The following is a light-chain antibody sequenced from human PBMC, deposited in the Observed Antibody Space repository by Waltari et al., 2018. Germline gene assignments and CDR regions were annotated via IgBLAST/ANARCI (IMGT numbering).Light chain of an antibody. V-gene: IGLV3-10*01. CDR2: EDT. J-gene: IGLJ2*01. Sequence: SYELTQPPSVSVSPGQAARITCSGDALPNKKAYWYQQKSGQATVLVIYEDTKRPSGIPERFAGSSSGTMATLTISGAQVEDEADYYCYSADSSGNHKGIFGGGTKVTVL. CDR1: ALPNKK. CDR3: YSADSSGNHKGI.